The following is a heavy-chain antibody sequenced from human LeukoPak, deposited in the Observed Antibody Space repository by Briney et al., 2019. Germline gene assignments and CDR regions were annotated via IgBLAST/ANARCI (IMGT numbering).Heavy chain of an antibody. CDR2: ISSSSSYI. V-gene: IGHV3-21*01. CDR1: GFTFSSYS. D-gene: IGHD3-22*01. Sequence: GGSLRLSCAASGFTFSSYSMNWVRQAPGKGLEWVSSISSSSSYIYYADSVKGRFTISRDNAKNSLYLQMNSLRAEDTAVYYCARQPDSSGYYSYYFDYWGQGILVTVSS. CDR3: ARQPDSSGYYSYYFDY. J-gene: IGHJ4*02.